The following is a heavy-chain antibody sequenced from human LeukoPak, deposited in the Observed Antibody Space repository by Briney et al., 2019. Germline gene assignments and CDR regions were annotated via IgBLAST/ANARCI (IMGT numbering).Heavy chain of an antibody. Sequence: PGGSLRLSCVVSGFTVSSNYMSWVRQAPGKGLEWVSFIYSGGTTYYADSVKGRFTISRDNSKNTLFLQMNSLRAEDTVVYYCTRVYGSGSYSTYYFEYWGQGTLVTVSS. J-gene: IGHJ4*02. D-gene: IGHD3-10*01. CDR1: GFTVSSNY. V-gene: IGHV3-66*01. CDR3: TRVYGSGSYSTYYFEY. CDR2: IYSGGTT.